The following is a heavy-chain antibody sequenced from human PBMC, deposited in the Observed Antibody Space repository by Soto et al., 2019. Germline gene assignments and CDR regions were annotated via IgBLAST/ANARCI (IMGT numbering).Heavy chain of an antibody. V-gene: IGHV2-5*02. Sequence: QITLKESGPTLVKPTQTLTLTCTFSGFSLRTSGVGVGWIRQPPGKALEWLALIYWDDDKRYSPSLKSRLTITKDTSKNQVVLTMTNMDPVDTATYYCAHMPYSSSWYPLAYWYFDLWGRGTLVTVSS. CDR2: IYWDDDK. J-gene: IGHJ2*01. CDR3: AHMPYSSSWYPLAYWYFDL. CDR1: GFSLRTSGVG. D-gene: IGHD6-13*01.